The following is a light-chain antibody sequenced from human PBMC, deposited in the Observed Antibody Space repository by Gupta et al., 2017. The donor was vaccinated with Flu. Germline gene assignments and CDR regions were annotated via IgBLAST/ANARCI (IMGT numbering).Light chain of an antibody. CDR2: SNN. Sequence: QSVLTQPPSASGTPGQRVTISCSGSNSNIGTNTANWYQQLPGTAPKLLIYSNNQRPSGVPDRFSGSKSGTSASLAISGLRSEDEADYYCAAWDYSLNGWVFGGGTKLTVL. V-gene: IGLV1-44*01. J-gene: IGLJ3*02. CDR3: AAWDYSLNGWV. CDR1: NSNIGTNT.